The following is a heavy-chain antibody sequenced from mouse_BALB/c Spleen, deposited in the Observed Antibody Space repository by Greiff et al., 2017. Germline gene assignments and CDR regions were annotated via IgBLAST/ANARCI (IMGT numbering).Heavy chain of an antibody. CDR3: ARLGGSSIFDY. Sequence: VQLQQSGAELAKPGASVKMSCKASGYTFTSYWMHWVKQRPGQGLEWIGYINPSTGYTEYNQKFKDKATLTADKSSSTAYMQLSSLTSEDSAVYYCARLGGSSIFDYWGQGTTRTVSS. CDR1: GYTFTSYW. J-gene: IGHJ2*01. D-gene: IGHD1-1*01. V-gene: IGHV1-7*01. CDR2: INPSTGYT.